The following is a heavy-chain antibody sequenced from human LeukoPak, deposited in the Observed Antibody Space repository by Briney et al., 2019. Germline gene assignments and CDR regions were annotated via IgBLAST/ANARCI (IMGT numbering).Heavy chain of an antibody. V-gene: IGHV2-70*11. Sequence: ESGPALVKPTETLTLTCTFSGFSLRTIGMCVSWIRQPPGKALEWLARIDWDDDTYYNSSLKTRLTISKDPSKNEVVLRMTNMDPVDTATYYCARVVYYDKAAFDIWGQGTTVTVSS. J-gene: IGHJ3*02. CDR2: IDWDDDT. D-gene: IGHD3-22*01. CDR1: GFSLRTIGMC. CDR3: ARVVYYDKAAFDI.